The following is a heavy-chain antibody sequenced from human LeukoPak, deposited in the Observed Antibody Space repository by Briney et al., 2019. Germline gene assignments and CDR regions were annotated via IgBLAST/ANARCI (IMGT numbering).Heavy chain of an antibody. J-gene: IGHJ4*02. CDR1: GFTFSTYW. CDR2: IEQDKYEK. CDR3: ARDGSGRKNYFDY. Sequence: GGSLRLSCAASGFTFSTYWMSWVRQAPGKGLEWVANIEQDKYEKYYVDSVKGRFTISRDNAKNSLYLQMNSLKAEDTAAYYCARDGSGRKNYFDYWGQGTLVTVSS. D-gene: IGHD1-26*01. V-gene: IGHV3-7*04.